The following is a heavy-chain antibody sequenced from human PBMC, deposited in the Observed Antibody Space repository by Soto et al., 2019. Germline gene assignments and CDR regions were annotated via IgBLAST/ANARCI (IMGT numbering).Heavy chain of an antibody. D-gene: IGHD2-15*01. J-gene: IGHJ4*02. Sequence: SETLSLTCTVSGGSISSSSYYWGWIRQPPGKGLEWIGSIYYSGSTYYNPSLKSRVTISVDTSKNQFSLKLSSVTAADTAVYYCARLGYCSGGSCYSHPLNIDYWGQGTLVTVSS. CDR1: GGSISSSSYY. V-gene: IGHV4-39*01. CDR3: ARLGYCSGGSCYSHPLNIDY. CDR2: IYYSGST.